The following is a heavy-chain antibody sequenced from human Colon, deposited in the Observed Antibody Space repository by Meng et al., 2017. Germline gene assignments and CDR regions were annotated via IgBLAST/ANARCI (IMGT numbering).Heavy chain of an antibody. D-gene: IGHD6-19*01. Sequence: QVQLVHSGAEVKKPGALVKVSCKATGYIFTTYGQSWVRQAPGEGLEWMGWISAYNGNTNSAQKFQDRVTMTTDTSTNTAYMELRSLRSDDTAMYYCARDRQWLGSDYWGQGTLVTVSS. CDR3: ARDRQWLGSDY. CDR2: ISAYNGNT. CDR1: GYIFTTYG. V-gene: IGHV1-18*01. J-gene: IGHJ4*02.